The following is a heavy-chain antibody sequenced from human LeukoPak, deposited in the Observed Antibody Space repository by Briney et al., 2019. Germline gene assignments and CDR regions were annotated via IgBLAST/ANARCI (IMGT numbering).Heavy chain of an antibody. V-gene: IGHV3-21*01. CDR2: ISSSSSYI. D-gene: IGHD1-26*01. CDR1: GFTFSSYS. Sequence: PGGSLRLSCAASGFTFSSYSMNWVRQAPGKGLEWVSSISSSSSYIYYADSVKGRFTISRDNAKNSLYLQMNSLRAEDTAVYYCARDRYSGSYPFDYWGQGTLVTVSS. J-gene: IGHJ4*02. CDR3: ARDRYSGSYPFDY.